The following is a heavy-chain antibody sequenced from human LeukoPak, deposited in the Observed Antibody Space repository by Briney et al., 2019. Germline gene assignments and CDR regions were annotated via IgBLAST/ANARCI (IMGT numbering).Heavy chain of an antibody. CDR2: ISYDGSNK. CDR1: GFTFSRYA. J-gene: IGHJ4*02. D-gene: IGHD4/OR15-4a*01. CDR3: ARRAGAYSHPYDY. V-gene: IGHV3-30*04. Sequence: GGSLRLSCAASGFTFSRYAMHWVRQAPGKGLEWVAVISYDGSNKYYVDSVKGRFTISRDNSKNTLYLQMNSLRAEDTAVYYCARRAGAYSHPYDYWGQGTLVTVSS.